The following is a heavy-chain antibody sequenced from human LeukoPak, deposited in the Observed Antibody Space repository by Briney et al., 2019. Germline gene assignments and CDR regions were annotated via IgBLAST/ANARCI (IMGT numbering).Heavy chain of an antibody. CDR1: GGSISSYY. CDR2: VSYSGST. V-gene: IGHV4-59*01. J-gene: IGHJ4*02. CDR3: ARENDRYGRIDY. D-gene: IGHD5-18*01. Sequence: SETLSLTCTVSGGSISSYYWSWVRQPPGKGLEWIGYVSYSGSTDYNPSLKSRVIISIDTSKNQFSLRLSSVTAADVAVYYCARENDRYGRIDYWGQGTQVTVSS.